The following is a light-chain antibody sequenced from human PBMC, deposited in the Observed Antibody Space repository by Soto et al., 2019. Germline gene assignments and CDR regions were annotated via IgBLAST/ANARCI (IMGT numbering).Light chain of an antibody. CDR1: QNIHTN. Sequence: EIVMAQSPATLSVSPGERATLSCRAGQNIHTNLAWYQQKPGQAPRLLFYGASTGATGLPARFSGSGSGTEFTLTINSLQAEDCAVYYCQQRSNWPPTFGQGTKADI. CDR2: GAS. V-gene: IGKV3-15*01. J-gene: IGKJ1*01. CDR3: QQRSNWPPT.